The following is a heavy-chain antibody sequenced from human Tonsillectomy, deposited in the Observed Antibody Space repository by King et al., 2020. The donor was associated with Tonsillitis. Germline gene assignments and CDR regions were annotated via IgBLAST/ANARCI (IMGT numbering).Heavy chain of an antibody. J-gene: IGHJ6*02. D-gene: IGHD6-19*01. CDR3: ARGPPEYSSGWYVGYYYYGMDV. CDR2: IYTSGST. CDR1: GGSISSYY. V-gene: IGHV4-4*07. Sequence: VQLQESGPGLVKPSETLSLTCTVSGGSISSYYWSWIRQPAGKGLEWIGRIYTSGSTNYNPSLKSRVTMSVDTSKNQFSLKLSSVTAADTAVYYCARGPPEYSSGWYVGYYYYGMDVWGQGTTVTVSS.